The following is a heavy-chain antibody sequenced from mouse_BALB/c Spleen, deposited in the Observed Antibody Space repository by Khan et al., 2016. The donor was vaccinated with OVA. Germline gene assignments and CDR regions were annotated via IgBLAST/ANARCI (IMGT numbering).Heavy chain of an antibody. Sequence: VQLQQSGPGLVKPSQSLSLTYTVTGYSITSDYAWNWIRQFPGNKLEWMGYISYSGSSSYPPSLKSRISITRDTSKNQFFLQLNSMTTEDTATYYCARERTYWGQGTAVTVSS. J-gene: IGHJ4*01. CDR3: ARERTY. CDR1: GYSITSDYA. V-gene: IGHV3-2*02. CDR2: ISYSGSS.